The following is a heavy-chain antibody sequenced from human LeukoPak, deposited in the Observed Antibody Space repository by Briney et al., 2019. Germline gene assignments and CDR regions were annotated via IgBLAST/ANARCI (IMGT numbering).Heavy chain of an antibody. Sequence: PGGSLRLSCAASGFTFDEYAIHWVRQAPGKGLEWVSLISEDGSRTYYADSVKGRCTISRDNSKNSLYLQMNSLRTEDTAFYYCAKDLTQLYLAFDYWGQGTLVTVSS. D-gene: IGHD5-18*01. V-gene: IGHV3-43*02. CDR2: ISEDGSRT. CDR1: GFTFDEYA. J-gene: IGHJ4*02. CDR3: AKDLTQLYLAFDY.